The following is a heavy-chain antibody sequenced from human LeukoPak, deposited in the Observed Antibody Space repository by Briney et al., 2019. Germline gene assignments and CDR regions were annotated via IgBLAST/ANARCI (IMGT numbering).Heavy chain of an antibody. CDR1: GGSISSSSYY. D-gene: IGHD5-18*01. J-gene: IGHJ5*02. V-gene: IGHV4-39*07. CDR2: IYYSGST. CDR3: ARAFSWIQLWFGSWFDP. Sequence: SETLSLTCTVSGGSISSSSYYWGWIRQPPGKGLEWIGSIYYSGSTYYNPSLKSRVTISVDTSKNQFSLKLSSVTAADTAVYYCARAFSWIQLWFGSWFDPWGQGTLVTVSS.